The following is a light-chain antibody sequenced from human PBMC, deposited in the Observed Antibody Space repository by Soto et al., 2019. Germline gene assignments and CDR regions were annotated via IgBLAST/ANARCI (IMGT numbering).Light chain of an antibody. CDR1: QTINNY. CDR3: QQVYDVPHT. V-gene: IGKV1-39*01. CDR2: GAS. J-gene: IGKJ2*01. Sequence: DIQVTQSPSSLSASVGDRVSITCRTSQTINNYLNWYRQKPGKVPEVLIYGASSLQRGVSSRFVGSASGTYFTLTISSLQPEDFATYYWQQVYDVPHTFGQGTKVE.